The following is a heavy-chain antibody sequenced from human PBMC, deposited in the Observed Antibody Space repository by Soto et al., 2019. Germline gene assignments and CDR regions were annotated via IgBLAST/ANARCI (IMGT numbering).Heavy chain of an antibody. J-gene: IGHJ4*02. D-gene: IGHD5-12*01. CDR2: ISYDGSNK. CDR1: GFTFSSYG. Sequence: GGSLRLSCASSGFTFSSYGMHWVRQAPGKGLEWVAVISYDGSNKYYADSVKGRFTISRDNSKNTLYLQMNSLRAEDTAVYYCAKPRGYSGYDVCFDYWGQGTLVTVSS. V-gene: IGHV3-30*18. CDR3: AKPRGYSGYDVCFDY.